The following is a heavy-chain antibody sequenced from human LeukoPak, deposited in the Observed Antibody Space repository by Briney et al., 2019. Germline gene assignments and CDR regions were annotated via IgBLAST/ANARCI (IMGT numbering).Heavy chain of an antibody. D-gene: IGHD1-20*01. J-gene: IGHJ4*02. V-gene: IGHV3-21*01. CDR2: ISSSSSYI. Sequence: GGSLRLSCAASGFTFSSYSMNWVRQAPGKGLERVSFISSSSSYIYNADSVKGRFTISRDNAKNSLYLQMNSLRAEDTAVYYCARDESITGTTDYWGQGTLVTVSS. CDR3: ARDESITGTTDY. CDR1: GFTFSSYS.